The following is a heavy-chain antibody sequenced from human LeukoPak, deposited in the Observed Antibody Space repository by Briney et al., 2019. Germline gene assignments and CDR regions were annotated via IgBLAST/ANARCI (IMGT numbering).Heavy chain of an antibody. CDR2: IYYSGST. V-gene: IGHV4-61*01. CDR1: GGSVSRGSYY. CDR3: ARDPGTGGDFDY. J-gene: IGHJ4*02. D-gene: IGHD2-8*02. Sequence: SETLSLTCTVSGGSVSRGSYYWSWIRHPPGKGLEWIGYIYYSGSTNYNPSLKSRVTISVDTSKNQFSLKLSSVTAADTAVYYCARDPGTGGDFDYWGQGTLVTVSS.